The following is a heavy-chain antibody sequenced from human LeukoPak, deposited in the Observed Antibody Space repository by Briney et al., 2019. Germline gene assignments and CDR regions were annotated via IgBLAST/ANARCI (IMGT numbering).Heavy chain of an antibody. CDR2: IIPIFDTA. CDR1: GGTFSNYA. J-gene: IGHJ4*02. D-gene: IGHD3-22*01. V-gene: IGHV1-69*13. CDR3: ARRRGYTFDY. Sequence: SVKVSCKASGGTFSNYAISWVRQAPGQGLEWMGGIIPIFDTADYAQKFQGRLTITADESTSTAYMELSSLRAEDTAVYYCARRRGYTFDYWGQGTLVTVSS.